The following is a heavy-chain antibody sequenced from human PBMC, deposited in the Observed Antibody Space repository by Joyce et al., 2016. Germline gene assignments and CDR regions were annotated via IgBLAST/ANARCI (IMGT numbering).Heavy chain of an antibody. CDR1: GGSITIGDYY. Sequence: QVQLQESGPGLVRPPQTLSLTCAVSGGSITIGDYYWSWLRQPPGKGLEWIGYIYYTGTSYYNASLQSRVSMSVDTSKTQFSLRLNALTAADTAVYYCARYEYVASRTFDYWGQGILVTVSS. D-gene: IGHD5-12*01. J-gene: IGHJ4*02. CDR2: IYYTGTS. CDR3: ARYEYVASRTFDY. V-gene: IGHV4-30-4*01.